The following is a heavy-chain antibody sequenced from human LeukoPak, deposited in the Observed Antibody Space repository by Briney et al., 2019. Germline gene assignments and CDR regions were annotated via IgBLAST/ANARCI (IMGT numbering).Heavy chain of an antibody. CDR3: ARGSEWFPLFDYYYYMDV. D-gene: IGHD3-3*01. J-gene: IGHJ6*03. Sequence: SVKVSCKASGGTFSSYAISWVRQAPGQGLEWMGGIIPIFGTANYAQKFQGRVTITTDESTSTAYMELSSLRSEDTAVYYCARGSEWFPLFDYYYYMDVWGKGTTVTVSS. CDR2: IIPIFGTA. V-gene: IGHV1-69*05. CDR1: GGTFSSYA.